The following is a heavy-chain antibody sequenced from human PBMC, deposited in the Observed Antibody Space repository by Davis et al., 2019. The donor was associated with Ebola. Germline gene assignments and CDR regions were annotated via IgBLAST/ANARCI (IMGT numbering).Heavy chain of an antibody. CDR3: ARDRRYSSGSIGELDH. J-gene: IGHJ4*02. Sequence: ASVKVSCKASGYTFSSYGISWVRQAPGQGLEWMGWISAYNGNTDYVQRLQGRVTMTRDTSISTVYMELNRLTSDDTAVYYCARDRRYSSGSIGELDHWGQGALVTVSS. D-gene: IGHD6-25*01. V-gene: IGHV1-18*01. CDR2: ISAYNGNT. CDR1: GYTFSSYG.